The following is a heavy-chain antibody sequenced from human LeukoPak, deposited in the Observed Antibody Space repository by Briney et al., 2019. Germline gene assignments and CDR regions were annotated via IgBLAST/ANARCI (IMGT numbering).Heavy chain of an antibody. CDR3: AALLYPRYYGMDV. J-gene: IGHJ6*04. V-gene: IGHV4-59*01. Sequence: SETLSLTCTVSGGPISSYYWSWIRQPPGKGLEWIGYIYYSGSTNYNPSLKSRVTISVDTSKNQFSLKLSSVTAADTAVYYCAALLYPRYYGMDVWGKGTTVTVSS. CDR2: IYYSGST. D-gene: IGHD2-8*01. CDR1: GGPISSYY.